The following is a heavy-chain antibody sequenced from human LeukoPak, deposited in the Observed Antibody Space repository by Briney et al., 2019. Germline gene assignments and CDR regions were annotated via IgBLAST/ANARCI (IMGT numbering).Heavy chain of an antibody. CDR2: INPNSGAT. CDR1: GYTFTDYY. D-gene: IGHD2-2*01. V-gene: IGHV1-2*02. J-gene: IGHJ1*01. CDR3: AKEPYCSSTSCIGEYFQR. Sequence: ASVKVSCKASGYTFTDYYMHWVRQAPGQGLEWMAWINPNSGATNYAQKFQGRVTMTKDTSISTAYMELSSLRSDDTAVYYCAKEPYCSSTSCIGEYFQRWGQGTLVTVSS.